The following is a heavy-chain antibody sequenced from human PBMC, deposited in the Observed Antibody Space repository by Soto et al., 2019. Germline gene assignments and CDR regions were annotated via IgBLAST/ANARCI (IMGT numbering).Heavy chain of an antibody. Sequence: QVQLQESGPGLVKPSETLSLTCTVSGGSVSSGSYYWSWIRQPPGKGLEWIGYIYYSGSTNYNPSLKSRVTKSVDTSKNQFSLKLSSVTAADTAVYYCARDPGPACARGDYGDYCSSYWGQGTLVTVSS. J-gene: IGHJ4*02. V-gene: IGHV4-61*01. D-gene: IGHD4-17*01. CDR3: ARDPGPACARGDYGDYCSSY. CDR2: IYYSGST. CDR1: GGSVSSGSYY.